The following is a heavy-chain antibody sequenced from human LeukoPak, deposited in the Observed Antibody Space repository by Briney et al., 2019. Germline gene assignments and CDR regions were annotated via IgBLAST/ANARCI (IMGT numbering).Heavy chain of an antibody. CDR1: GGSISSDTSS. V-gene: IGHV4-61*02. CDR3: VRGKRGYDILTGYSQYNYFDP. D-gene: IGHD3-9*01. J-gene: IGHJ5*02. CDR2: IYTSGTT. Sequence: PSETLSLTCAVSGGSISSDTSSWNWIRQPAGRGLEWIGRIYTSGTTNYNPSLKSRVNISLDTSKNQFSLKLNSVTAADTAVYYCVRGKRGYDILTGYSQYNYFDPWGQGTLVTVSS.